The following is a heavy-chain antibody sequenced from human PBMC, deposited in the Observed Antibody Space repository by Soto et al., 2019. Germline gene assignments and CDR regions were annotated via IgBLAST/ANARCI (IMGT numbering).Heavy chain of an antibody. CDR2: IYHSGST. D-gene: IGHD3-22*01. Sequence: QVQLQESGPGLVKPSGTLSLTCAVSGGSISSSNWWSWVRQPPGKGLEWIGEIYHSGSTNYNPSLKSRVTISVDKSKNQFSLKLSSVAAADTAVYYCARLSRLGYYDSSGYYDYWGQGTLVTVSS. CDR3: ARLSRLGYYDSSGYYDY. J-gene: IGHJ4*02. CDR1: GGSISSSNW. V-gene: IGHV4-4*02.